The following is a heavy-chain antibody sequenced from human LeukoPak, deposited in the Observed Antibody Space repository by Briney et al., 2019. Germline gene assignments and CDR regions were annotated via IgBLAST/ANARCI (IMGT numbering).Heavy chain of an antibody. Sequence: PSGTLSLTCAVSGGSISSSNWWSWVRQPPGKGLEWIGEICHSGSTNYNPSLKSRVTISVDKSKNQFSLKLSSVTAADTAVYYCAREWFGEPTSYGMDVWGQGTTVTVSS. D-gene: IGHD3-10*01. CDR1: GGSISSSNW. CDR2: ICHSGST. J-gene: IGHJ6*02. V-gene: IGHV4-4*02. CDR3: AREWFGEPTSYGMDV.